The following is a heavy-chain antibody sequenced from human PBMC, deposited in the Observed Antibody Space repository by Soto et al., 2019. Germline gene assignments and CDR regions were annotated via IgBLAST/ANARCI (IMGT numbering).Heavy chain of an antibody. CDR2: IYYSGST. V-gene: IGHV4-59*01. Sequence: SETLPLTCTVSGGSISSYYWSWIRQPPGKGLEWIGYIYYSGSTNYNPSLKSRVTISVDTSKNQFSLKLSSVTAADTAVYYCARAPYGYCSGGSCYPYNWFDPWGQGTLVTVSS. D-gene: IGHD2-15*01. CDR1: GGSISSYY. CDR3: ARAPYGYCSGGSCYPYNWFDP. J-gene: IGHJ5*02.